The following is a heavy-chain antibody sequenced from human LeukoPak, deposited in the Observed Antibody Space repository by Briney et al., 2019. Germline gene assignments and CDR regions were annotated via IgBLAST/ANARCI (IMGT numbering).Heavy chain of an antibody. J-gene: IGHJ5*02. CDR3: ARVLAAAGNNWFDP. CDR1: GKTLTELS. D-gene: IGHD6-13*01. CDR2: FDPENGDT. Sequence: ASVKVSCKVSGKTLTELSIHWVRQATGKGLEWMGGFDPENGDTIYAQNFEGRVTMTDDTSIDTAYMELSSLRSEDTAVYYCARVLAAAGNNWFDPWGQGTLVTVSS. V-gene: IGHV1-24*01.